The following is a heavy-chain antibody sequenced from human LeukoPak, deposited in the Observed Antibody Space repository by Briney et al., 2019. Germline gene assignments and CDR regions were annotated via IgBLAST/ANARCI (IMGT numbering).Heavy chain of an antibody. CDR1: GFTFSSYA. CDR2: IGAGGTFT. D-gene: IGHD4-11*01. CDR3: AKDRDYTTYGYYFDY. J-gene: IGHJ4*02. Sequence: GGSLRLSCTASGFTFSSYAMNWVRQAPGKGLEWVSGIGAGGTFTYYADSVKGRFTIFRDNSRNTLYLQMNSLRADDTAVYYFAKDRDYTTYGYYFDYWGQGTLVTVSS. V-gene: IGHV3-23*01.